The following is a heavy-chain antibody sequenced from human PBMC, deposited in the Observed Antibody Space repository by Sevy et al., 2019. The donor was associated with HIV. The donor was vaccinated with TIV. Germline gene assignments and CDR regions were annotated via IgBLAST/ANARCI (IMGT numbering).Heavy chain of an antibody. V-gene: IGHV3-15*01. CDR1: GFTFSNAW. Sequence: GGSLRLSCAASGFTFSNAWMSWVRQAPGKGLEWVGRIKSKSDGGTTDYAAPVKGRFTISRDDSKTTMYLQMNSLKTEDTAVYYCTTDTTVVVPAAPSEYYGMDVWGQGTTVTVSS. CDR3: TTDTTVVVPAAPSEYYGMDV. CDR2: IKSKSDGGTT. J-gene: IGHJ6*02. D-gene: IGHD2-2*01.